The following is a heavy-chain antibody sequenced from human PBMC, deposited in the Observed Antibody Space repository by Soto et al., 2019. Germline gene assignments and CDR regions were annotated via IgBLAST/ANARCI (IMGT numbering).Heavy chain of an antibody. V-gene: IGHV3-23*01. J-gene: IGHJ3*01. Sequence: EVQLLESGGDLVQPGGSLTLSCAAAGFTFSSYGMSWVRQAPGKGLEWVSAVSGSGGSVYYADSVRGRFTISRDNSKNTLYLQMNSLRAEDTALYYCARDGHRGPSDAFDVWGQGTMVTVSS. D-gene: IGHD3-10*01. CDR2: VSGSGGSV. CDR1: GFTFSSYG. CDR3: ARDGHRGPSDAFDV.